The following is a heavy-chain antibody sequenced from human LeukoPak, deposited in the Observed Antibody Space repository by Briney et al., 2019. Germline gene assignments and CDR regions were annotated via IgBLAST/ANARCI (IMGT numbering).Heavy chain of an antibody. D-gene: IGHD1-1*01. CDR3: ARDNWNCDPYYYYCGLDV. Sequence: PGGSLRLSCAASGFTFSVDFMSWIRQAPGKGLEWVSSVSSGGNTLYYVDSVKGRFTISRDNAKNSLYLHMNSLRAEDTAVYYCARDNWNCDPYYYYCGLDVWGQGTTVTVSS. CDR1: GFTFSVDF. V-gene: IGHV3-11*01. J-gene: IGHJ6*02. CDR2: VSSGGNTL.